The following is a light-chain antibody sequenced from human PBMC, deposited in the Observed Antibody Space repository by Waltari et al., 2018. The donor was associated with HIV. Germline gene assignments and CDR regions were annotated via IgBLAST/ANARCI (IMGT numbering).Light chain of an antibody. CDR1: QSVTSYY. J-gene: IGKJ2*01. CDR3: QQYGSSPQT. Sequence: EIVLTQSPGTLSLSPGERVALSCRASQSVTSYYLAWYQQKPGQAPRLLIYGASSRATGIPDRFSGSGSGTDFTLTISRLEPEDFAVYYCQQYGSSPQTFGQGTSLELK. CDR2: GAS. V-gene: IGKV3-20*01.